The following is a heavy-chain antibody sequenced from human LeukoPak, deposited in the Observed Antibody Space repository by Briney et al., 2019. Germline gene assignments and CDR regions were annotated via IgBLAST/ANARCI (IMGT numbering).Heavy chain of an antibody. CDR3: AGQAAAGTVDY. V-gene: IGHV4-38-2*02. Sequence: SETLSLTCTVSGYSISSGYYWGWIRQPPGKGLEWIGSIYHSGSTYYNPSLKSRVTISVDTSKNQFSLKLSSVTAADTAVYYCAGQAAAGTVDYWGQGTLVTVSS. J-gene: IGHJ4*02. CDR2: IYHSGST. CDR1: GYSISSGYY. D-gene: IGHD6-13*01.